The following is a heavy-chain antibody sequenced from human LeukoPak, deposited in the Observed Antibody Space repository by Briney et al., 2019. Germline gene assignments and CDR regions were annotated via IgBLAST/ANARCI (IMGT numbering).Heavy chain of an antibody. J-gene: IGHJ4*02. D-gene: IGHD2-15*01. CDR1: GFTFSSYG. Sequence: GGSLRLSCAASGFTFSSYGMHWVRQAPGKGLEWVAFIRYDGSNKYYADSVKGRFTISRDNSKSTLYLQMNSLRAEDTAVYYCAKDRCLYCSGGSCYDYWGQGTLVTVSS. CDR3: AKDRCLYCSGGSCYDY. V-gene: IGHV3-30*02. CDR2: IRYDGSNK.